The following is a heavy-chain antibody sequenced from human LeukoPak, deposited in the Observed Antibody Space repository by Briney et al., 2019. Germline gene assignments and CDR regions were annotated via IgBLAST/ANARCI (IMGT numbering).Heavy chain of an antibody. Sequence: GASVKVSCKTSGYTFSTYYVHWVRQTPGQGLEWMAAINPSDIKKYYAQEFQGRVAVTWDTSTSTVYMELGSLRSEDTAVYYCVRESGDITAPKKNFDFWGQGTLITVSS. V-gene: IGHV1-46*01. CDR2: INPSDIKK. CDR3: VRESGDITAPKKNFDF. CDR1: GYTFSTYY. J-gene: IGHJ4*02. D-gene: IGHD6-13*01.